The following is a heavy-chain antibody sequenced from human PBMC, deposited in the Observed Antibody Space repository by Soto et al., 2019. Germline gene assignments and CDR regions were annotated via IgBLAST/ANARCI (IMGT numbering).Heavy chain of an antibody. J-gene: IGHJ5*02. CDR2: IYYSGST. D-gene: IGHD6-6*01. CDR1: GGSISSYY. CDR3: ARFLVQLEGSNWFDP. Sequence: PSEPLSLTCTVSGGSISSYYWSWIRQPPGKGLEWIGYIYYSGSTNYNPSLKSRVTISVDTSKNQFSLKLSSVTAADTAVYYCARFLVQLEGSNWFDPWGQGTLVTVSS. V-gene: IGHV4-59*01.